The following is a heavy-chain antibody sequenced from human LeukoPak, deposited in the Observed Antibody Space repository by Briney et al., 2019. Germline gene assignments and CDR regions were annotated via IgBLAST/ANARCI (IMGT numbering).Heavy chain of an antibody. V-gene: IGHV3-30*18. CDR2: ISYDGSNR. CDR1: GFTFSNYG. J-gene: IGHJ4*02. Sequence: GGSLRLSCAASGFTFSNYGMHWVRQAPGKGLEWVAVISYDGSNRYYADSVKGRFAISRDNSKNTLYLQMNSLRAEDTAVYYCAKPIMTTVTTLGLYFDYWGQGALVTVSS. D-gene: IGHD4-17*01. CDR3: AKPIMTTVTTLGLYFDY.